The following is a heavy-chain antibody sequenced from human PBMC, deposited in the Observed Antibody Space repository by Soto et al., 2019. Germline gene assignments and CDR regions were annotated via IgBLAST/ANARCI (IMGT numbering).Heavy chain of an antibody. CDR3: ARDWIFGVVIPSSYYFYVMDV. D-gene: IGHD3-3*01. CDR2: IIPIFGTA. J-gene: IGHJ6*02. V-gene: IGHV1-69*13. CDR1: GGAISSYA. Sequence: SVKVSCKASGGAISSYAISWLRQDPRQGLEWMGGIIPIFGTANYAQKFQGRVTITADESTSTAYMELSSLRSEDTAVYYCARDWIFGVVIPSSYYFYVMDVWGQGTTVTVSS.